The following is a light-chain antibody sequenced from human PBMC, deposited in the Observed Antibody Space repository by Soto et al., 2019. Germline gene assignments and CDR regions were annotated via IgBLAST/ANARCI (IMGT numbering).Light chain of an antibody. V-gene: IGKV3-11*01. CDR2: DAS. CDR1: QSVSSY. Sequence: EIVLTQSPATLSLSPGERATLSCRASQSVSSYLAWYQQKPGQAPRLLIYDASNMSTGIPARFSGSGSGTDFTLTISSLEPEDFSVYYCQQRNNWPPWTFGQGTKVEIK. J-gene: IGKJ1*01. CDR3: QQRNNWPPWT.